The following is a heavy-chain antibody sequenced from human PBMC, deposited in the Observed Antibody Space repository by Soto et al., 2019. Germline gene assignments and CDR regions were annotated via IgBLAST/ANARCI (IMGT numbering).Heavy chain of an antibody. J-gene: IGHJ4*02. Sequence: SETLSLTCTVSGGSISSYYWSWIRQPAGKGLEWIGRIYTSGSTNYNPSLKSRVTMSVDTSKNQFSLKLSPVTAADTAVYYCARDKGYCSGGSCYPALDYWGQGTLVTVSS. CDR3: ARDKGYCSGGSCYPALDY. CDR1: GGSISSYY. V-gene: IGHV4-4*07. D-gene: IGHD2-15*01. CDR2: IYTSGST.